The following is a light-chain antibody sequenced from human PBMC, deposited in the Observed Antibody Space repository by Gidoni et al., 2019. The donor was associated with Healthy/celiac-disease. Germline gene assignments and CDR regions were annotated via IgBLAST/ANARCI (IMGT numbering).Light chain of an antibody. V-gene: IGKV1-39*01. CDR1: QSISSY. CDR2: AAS. CDR3: QQSYSTPMCS. Sequence: DSQMTQSPSSLSASVGDRVTITCRASQSISSYLNWYQQQPGKAPKLLIYAASSLQSGVPSRFSGSGSGTDFTLTIISLQPEDFATYYCQQSYSTPMCSFGQGTKLEIK. J-gene: IGKJ2*04.